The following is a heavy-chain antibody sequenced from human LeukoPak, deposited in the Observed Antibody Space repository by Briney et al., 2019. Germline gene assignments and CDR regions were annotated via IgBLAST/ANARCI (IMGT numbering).Heavy chain of an antibody. J-gene: IGHJ3*02. CDR3: ARGETFTYYDILTGYGDALDI. CDR1: GGSFSGYY. D-gene: IGHD3-9*01. CDR2: INHSGST. Sequence: SETLSLTCAVYGGSFSGYYWSWIRQPPGKGLEWIGEINHSGSTNYNPSLKSRVTISVDTSKNQFSLKLSSVTAADTAVYYCARGETFTYYDILTGYGDALDIWGQGTMVTVSS. V-gene: IGHV4-34*01.